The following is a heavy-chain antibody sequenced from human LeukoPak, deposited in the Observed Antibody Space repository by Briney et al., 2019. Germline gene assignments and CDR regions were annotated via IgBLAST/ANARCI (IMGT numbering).Heavy chain of an antibody. Sequence: SQTLSLTCAISGDSVSSISAAWNCIRQSPSSGLEWLVRTYYRSRWYTDYAASVQDRIVVNSDTSKNQFSLQLTSVTPEDTAVYYCARDRGYSYGYIDYWGQGTLVTVSS. CDR2: TYYRSRWYT. CDR1: GDSVSSISAA. V-gene: IGHV6-1*01. CDR3: ARDRGYSYGYIDY. J-gene: IGHJ4*02. D-gene: IGHD5-18*01.